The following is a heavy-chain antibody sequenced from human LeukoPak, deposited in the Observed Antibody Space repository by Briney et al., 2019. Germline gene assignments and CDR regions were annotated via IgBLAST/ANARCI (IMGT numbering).Heavy chain of an antibody. CDR3: ARWEVRGVNAFDI. Sequence: PSETLSLTCTVSGGSISSGSYYWSWIRQPAGKGLEWIGYISYSGSTNYNPSLKSRVTISVDKSKNQFSLKLSSVTAADTAVYYCARWEVRGVNAFDIWGQGTMVTVSS. J-gene: IGHJ3*02. CDR2: ISYSGST. CDR1: GGSISSGSYY. V-gene: IGHV4-61*10. D-gene: IGHD3-10*01.